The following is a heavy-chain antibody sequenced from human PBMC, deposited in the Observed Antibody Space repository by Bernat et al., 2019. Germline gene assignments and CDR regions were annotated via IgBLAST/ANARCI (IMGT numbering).Heavy chain of an antibody. D-gene: IGHD3-16*02. V-gene: IGHV3-48*02. CDR1: GFTFSSYS. J-gene: IGHJ4*02. Sequence: EVQLVESGGGLVQPGGSLRLSCAASGFTFSSYSMNWVRQAPGKGLEWVSYISSSSSTIYYADSAKGRFTISRDNAKNSLYLQMNSLRDEDTAVYYCAREDDYIWGSYRYYYFDYWGQGTLVTVSS. CDR3: AREDDYIWGSYRYYYFDY. CDR2: ISSSSSTI.